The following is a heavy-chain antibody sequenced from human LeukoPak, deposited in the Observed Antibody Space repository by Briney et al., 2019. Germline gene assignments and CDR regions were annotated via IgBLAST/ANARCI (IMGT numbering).Heavy chain of an antibody. D-gene: IGHD6-6*01. J-gene: IGHJ4*02. Sequence: PGGSLRLSCAASGFTFSSYAMHWVRQAPGKGLEWVAVISYDGSNKYYADSVKGRFTISRDNSKSTLYLQMNSLRAEDTAVYYCARVLSSSRIDYWGQGTLVTVSS. CDR1: GFTFSSYA. CDR3: ARVLSSSRIDY. CDR2: ISYDGSNK. V-gene: IGHV3-30*04.